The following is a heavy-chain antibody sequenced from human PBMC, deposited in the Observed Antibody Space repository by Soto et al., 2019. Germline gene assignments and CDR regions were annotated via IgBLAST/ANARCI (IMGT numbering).Heavy chain of an antibody. Sequence: EVQLLESGGGLVQPGGSLRLSCATSGFIFSNYAMNWVRQAPGKGLEWVSAISGSGDSTYYADSVKGRFTISRDKSKKTLYLQVNSLRGEDTAVYYCAKNPYNSNWYGEPLASWGQGTLVTVSS. CDR3: AKNPYNSNWYGEPLAS. V-gene: IGHV3-23*01. D-gene: IGHD6-13*01. J-gene: IGHJ4*02. CDR2: ISGSGDST. CDR1: GFIFSNYA.